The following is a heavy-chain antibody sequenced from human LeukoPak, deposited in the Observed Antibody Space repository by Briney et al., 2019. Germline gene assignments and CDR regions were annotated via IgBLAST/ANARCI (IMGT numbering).Heavy chain of an antibody. CDR3: ARVLSGGSCIFDY. CDR1: GGSISSGGHY. D-gene: IGHD2-15*01. J-gene: IGHJ4*02. CDR2: INYSGST. V-gene: IGHV4-31*03. Sequence: PSQTLSLTCTVSGGSISSGGHYWSWIRQHPGKGLEWIGYINYSGSTYYNPSLKSRVTISVDTSQNQFSLKLSSVTAADTAVYYCARVLSGGSCIFDYWGQGTPVTVSS.